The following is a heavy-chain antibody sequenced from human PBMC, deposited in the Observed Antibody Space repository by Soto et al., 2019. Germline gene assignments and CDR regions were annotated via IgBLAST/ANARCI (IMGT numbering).Heavy chain of an antibody. Sequence: GGSLRLSCAASGFTFSSYAMSWVRQAPGKGLEWVSAISGSGGSTYYADSVKGRFTISRDNSKNTLYLQMNSLRAEDTAVYYCAKWGLSPHSSNHRPLYYFDYWGQGTLVTVSS. CDR3: AKWGLSPHSSNHRPLYYFDY. V-gene: IGHV3-23*01. D-gene: IGHD6-13*01. CDR2: ISGSGGST. CDR1: GFTFSSYA. J-gene: IGHJ4*02.